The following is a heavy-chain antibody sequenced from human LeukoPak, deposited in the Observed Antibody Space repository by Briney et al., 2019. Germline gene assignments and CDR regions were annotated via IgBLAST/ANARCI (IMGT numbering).Heavy chain of an antibody. Sequence: PSETLSLTCTVSGGSTSGYYWSWIRQPPGKGLEWIWDIYYSGSTNYNPSLTSRVTISVDTSKNQFSMKLNSVTAADTAVYYCARGWDGIAVAGSFDYWGQGTLVTVSS. CDR3: ARGWDGIAVAGSFDY. CDR1: GGSTSGYY. V-gene: IGHV4-59*01. D-gene: IGHD6-19*01. J-gene: IGHJ4*02. CDR2: IYYSGST.